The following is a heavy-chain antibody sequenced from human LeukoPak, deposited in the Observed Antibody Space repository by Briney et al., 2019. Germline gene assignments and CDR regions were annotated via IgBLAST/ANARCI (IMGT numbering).Heavy chain of an antibody. V-gene: IGHV4-39*07. Sequence: PSETLSLTCTVSGGSISSSSYYWGWIRQLPGKGLEWIGSIYYSGSTYYNPSLKSRVTISVDTSKNQFSLKLSSVTAADTAVYYCARGYYDSSGYYQYIFDYWGQGTLVTVSS. CDR3: ARGYYDSSGYYQYIFDY. CDR2: IYYSGST. D-gene: IGHD3-22*01. CDR1: GGSISSSSYY. J-gene: IGHJ4*02.